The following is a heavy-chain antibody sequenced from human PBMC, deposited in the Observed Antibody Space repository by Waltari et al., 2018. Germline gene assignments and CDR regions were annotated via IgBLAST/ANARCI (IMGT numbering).Heavy chain of an antibody. J-gene: IGHJ4*02. CDR3: VRHRTTYPLEIDY. CDR2: IDPSDSFR. V-gene: IGHV5-10-1*01. D-gene: IGHD2-2*01. CDR1: GSSFTSHW. Sequence: EVQLVQSGAEVKKPEESLRLSCEGSGSSFTSHWISWVRQMPGKGLEGVGRIDPSDSFRNYGPAFEGHVTISVDQSLRTAYLQWDSLKASDTAIYYCVRHRTTYPLEIDYWGQGTLVTVSS.